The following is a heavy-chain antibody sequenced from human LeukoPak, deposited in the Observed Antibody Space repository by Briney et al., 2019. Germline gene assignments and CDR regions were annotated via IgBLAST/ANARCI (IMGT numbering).Heavy chain of an antibody. CDR2: IKHDGSEK. CDR3: ARRLGFYGEDGVY. V-gene: IGHV3-7*01. CDR1: GFTFSGYW. J-gene: IGHJ4*02. D-gene: IGHD4-17*01. Sequence: GGSLRLSCSASGFTFSGYWMTWVRQASGKGLEWVASIKHDGSEKYYVDSVKGRFTISRDNAKNSLHLQMNSLRAEDTAVYYCARRLGFYGEDGVYWGQGTLVTVSS.